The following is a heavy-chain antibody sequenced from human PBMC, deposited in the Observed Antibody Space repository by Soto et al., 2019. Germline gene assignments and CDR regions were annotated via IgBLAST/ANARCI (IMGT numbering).Heavy chain of an antibody. V-gene: IGHV3-30*03. CDR3: ASDQFVLDSNHIEGIDY. Sequence: QVQLVESGGGVVQPGESLKVACAASGFTVATTGMHWVRQAPGKGLEWVAMISHSGTSKVYIDSVQGRFTISRDNAKNNLYLQMSSLRPEDTAIYYCASDQFVLDSNHIEGIDYWGQGALVIVS. J-gene: IGHJ4*02. D-gene: IGHD3-3*01. CDR2: ISHSGTSK. CDR1: GFTVATTG.